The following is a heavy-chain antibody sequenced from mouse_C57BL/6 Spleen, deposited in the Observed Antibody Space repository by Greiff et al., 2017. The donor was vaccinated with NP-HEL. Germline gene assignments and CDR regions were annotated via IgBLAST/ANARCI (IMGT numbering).Heavy chain of an antibody. J-gene: IGHJ4*01. Sequence: VQLQQPGAELVKPGASVKLSCKASGYTFTSYWMHWVKQRPGQGLEWIGMIHPNSGSTNYNEKFKSKATLTVDKSSSTAYMQLSSLTSEDSAVYYCARSYGWLPDAMDYWGQGTSVTVSS. CDR1: GYTFTSYW. D-gene: IGHD2-3*01. CDR3: ARSYGWLPDAMDY. V-gene: IGHV1-64*01. CDR2: IHPNSGST.